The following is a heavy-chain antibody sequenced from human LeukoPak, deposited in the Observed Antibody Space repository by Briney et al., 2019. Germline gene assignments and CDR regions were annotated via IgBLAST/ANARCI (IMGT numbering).Heavy chain of an antibody. CDR2: IYTSGST. CDR1: AGSITSFY. V-gene: IGHV4-4*07. D-gene: IGHD3-22*01. CDR3: ARETFYDSSGYPSFEF. J-gene: IGHJ4*02. Sequence: SETLSLTCSVSAGSITSFYWSWMRQPAGKGLEWIGRIYTSGSTIYNPSLKSRVTMSVDTSKNQFSLRLRFVTAADTAVYYCARETFYDSSGYPSFEFWGQGTLVTVSS.